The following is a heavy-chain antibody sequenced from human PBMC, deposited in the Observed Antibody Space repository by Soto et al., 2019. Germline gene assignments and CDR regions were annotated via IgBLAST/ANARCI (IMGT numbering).Heavy chain of an antibody. J-gene: IGHJ4*02. CDR3: ARDLGGSYHTFAY. CDR2: IIPIFGTA. Sequence: GASVKVSCKASGGTFSSYAISWVRQAPGQGLEWMGGIIPIFGTANYAQKFQGRVTITADESTSTAYMELSSLRSEDTAVYYCARDLGGSYHTFAYWGQGTLVTVSS. V-gene: IGHV1-69*13. CDR1: GGTFSSYA. D-gene: IGHD1-26*01.